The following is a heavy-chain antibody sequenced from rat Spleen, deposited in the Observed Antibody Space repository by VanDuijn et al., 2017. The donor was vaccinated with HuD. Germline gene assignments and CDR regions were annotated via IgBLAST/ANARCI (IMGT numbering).Heavy chain of an antibody. J-gene: IGHJ2*01. V-gene: IGHV5-29*01. D-gene: IGHD4-3*01. CDR1: GFNFNNYW. CDR2: ISYDGSST. CDR3: ARWDSGFDY. Sequence: EVKLVESGGGLVQPGRSLKLSCAASGFNFNNYWMGWVRQAPGKGLEWVATISYDGSSTYYRDSVKGRFTISRDNAKSTLYLQMDSLRSEDTATYYCARWDSGFDYWGQGVMVTVSS.